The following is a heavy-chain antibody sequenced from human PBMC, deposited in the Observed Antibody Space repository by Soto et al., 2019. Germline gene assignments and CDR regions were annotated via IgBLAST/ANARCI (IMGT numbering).Heavy chain of an antibody. D-gene: IGHD6-19*01. J-gene: IGHJ1*01. CDR2: ISTYNGNT. CDR1: GYIFTSHG. Sequence: QVQLVQSGAEVKKPGASVKVSCKASGYIFTSHGISWVRMGRISTYNGNTKYAQKLQGRVTMTTDTSASIAYMELRILRSDDTAVYYCARDNGQWLVSDWGQGTLVTVSS. V-gene: IGHV1-18*01. CDR3: ARDNGQWLVSD.